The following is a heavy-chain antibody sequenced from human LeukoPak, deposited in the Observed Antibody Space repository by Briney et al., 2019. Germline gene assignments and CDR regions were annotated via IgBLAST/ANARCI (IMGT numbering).Heavy chain of an antibody. D-gene: IGHD6-13*01. CDR3: AKDRETTASGTFDY. J-gene: IGHJ4*02. CDR1: GFTFNNYV. V-gene: IGHV3-30*18. CDR2: ISDDGRHK. Sequence: GRSLRLSCAASGFTFNNYVIHYVRQAPGKRLEWVAVISDDGRHKNYADSVKGRFTISRDNSNNTLYLQMNSLRVEDTGVYYCAKDRETTASGTFDYWGQGTLVTVSS.